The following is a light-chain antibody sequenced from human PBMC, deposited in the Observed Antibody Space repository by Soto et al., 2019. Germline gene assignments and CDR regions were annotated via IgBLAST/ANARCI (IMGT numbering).Light chain of an antibody. V-gene: IGLV2-14*01. J-gene: IGLJ1*01. CDR3: CSYTSNITPYV. CDR2: GVS. Sequence: QSVLTQPASVSGSPGQSITISCTGTSSDIGGHNDVSWYQQHPGKAPKLLIYGVSNRPSGVSYRFTASKSGNTASLTISGLQAEDESDYYCCSYTSNITPYVFGTGTKFTVL. CDR1: SSDIGGHND.